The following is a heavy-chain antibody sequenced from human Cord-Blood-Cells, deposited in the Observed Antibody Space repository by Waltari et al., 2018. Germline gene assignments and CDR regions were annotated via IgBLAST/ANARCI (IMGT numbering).Heavy chain of an antibody. J-gene: IGHJ6*02. CDR3: ARDRRIVATSYYYYYGMDV. V-gene: IGHV4-4*02. Sequence: QVQLQESGPGLVKPSGTLSLTCAVSGGSISSSNCWSWVRQPPGKGLEWMGEIYHSGSTNYNPSLKSRVTISVDKSKNQFSLKLSSVTAADTAVYYCARDRRIVATSYYYYYGMDVWGQGTTVTVSS. D-gene: IGHD5-12*01. CDR2: IYHSGST. CDR1: GGSISSSNC.